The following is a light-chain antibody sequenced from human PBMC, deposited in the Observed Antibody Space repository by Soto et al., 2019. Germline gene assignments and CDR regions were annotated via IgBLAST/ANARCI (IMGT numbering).Light chain of an antibody. CDR3: QQYVNYPWT. CDR1: QSISSW. V-gene: IGKV1-5*03. J-gene: IGKJ1*01. Sequence: DIRMTQSPSTLSASVGDRVTITCRANQSISSWLAWYQLKPGNAPRLLIYKASTLESGVPSRFSGSGSGTEFTLTISSLQHDDFATYYCQQYVNYPWTFGPGTKVEIQ. CDR2: KAS.